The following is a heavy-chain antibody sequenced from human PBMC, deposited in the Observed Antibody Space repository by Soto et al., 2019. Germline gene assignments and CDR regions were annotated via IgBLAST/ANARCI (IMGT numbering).Heavy chain of an antibody. Sequence: SETLSLTCSVAGVSISGYYWTWIRQTAGKGLEWIGRMYISGSTNYNPSLKSRATMSIDTSKNYFSLKLRSVTAADTAVYYCASDQINQNVFDFWGQGTMVT. V-gene: IGHV4-4*07. CDR3: ASDQINQNVFDF. CDR1: GVSISGYY. CDR2: MYISGST. J-gene: IGHJ3*01.